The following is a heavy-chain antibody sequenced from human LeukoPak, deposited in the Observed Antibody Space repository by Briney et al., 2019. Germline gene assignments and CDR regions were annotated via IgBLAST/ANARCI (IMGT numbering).Heavy chain of an antibody. J-gene: IGHJ3*01. Sequence: PSQTLSLTCTVSGGSISSGDYYWSWIRQPPGKGLEWIGYIYYSGSTYYNPSLKSRVTISVDTSKNQFSLKLSSVTAADTAVYYCARDQSPYYDSSNDAFELWGQGTMVTVSS. CDR3: ARDQSPYYDSSNDAFEL. V-gene: IGHV4-30-4*08. CDR1: GGSISSGDYY. D-gene: IGHD3-22*01. CDR2: IYYSGST.